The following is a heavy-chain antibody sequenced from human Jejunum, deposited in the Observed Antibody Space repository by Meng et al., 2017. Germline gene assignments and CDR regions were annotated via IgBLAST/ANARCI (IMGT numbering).Heavy chain of an antibody. V-gene: IGHV3-7*01. J-gene: IGHJ4*02. D-gene: IGHD1-14*01. CDR2: TNRDGSEA. CDR1: GFMFSGSW. CDR3: ASNLYG. Sequence: GGSLRLSCAVSGFMFSGSWMSWVRQAPGKGPEWVANTNRDGSEARYVDSVKGRFTISRDNAKNSLYLQMNSLRVEDTAVYYCASNLYGWGQGTLVTVSS.